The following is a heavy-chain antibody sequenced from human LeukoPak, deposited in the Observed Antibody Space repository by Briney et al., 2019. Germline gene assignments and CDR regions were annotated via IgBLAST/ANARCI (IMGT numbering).Heavy chain of an antibody. V-gene: IGHV3-9*01. CDR1: GFTFDDYA. CDR2: ISWNSGGI. CDR3: AKVTGNYGSSGFDY. J-gene: IGHJ4*02. D-gene: IGHD6-6*01. Sequence: PGWSLRLSCAASGFTFDDYAMHWVRQAPGKGLEWVSGISWNSGGIGYADSVKGRFTISRDNAKNSLYLQMNSLRAEDTALYYCAKVTGNYGSSGFDYWGQGTLVTVSS.